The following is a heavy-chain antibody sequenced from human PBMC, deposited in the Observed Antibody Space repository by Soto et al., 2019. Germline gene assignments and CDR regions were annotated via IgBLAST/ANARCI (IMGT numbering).Heavy chain of an antibody. D-gene: IGHD3-22*01. CDR1: GGSISSGGYY. J-gene: IGHJ1*01. Sequence: SETLSLTCTVSGGSISSGGYYWSWVRQHPGKGLECIGYIYYSGSTNYNPSLKSRVTISVDTSKSQFSLKLSSVTSADTAVYYCATNGGYYDSSGPKYFQYWGQGTLVTVSS. CDR2: IYYSGST. V-gene: IGHV4-31*03. CDR3: ATNGGYYDSSGPKYFQY.